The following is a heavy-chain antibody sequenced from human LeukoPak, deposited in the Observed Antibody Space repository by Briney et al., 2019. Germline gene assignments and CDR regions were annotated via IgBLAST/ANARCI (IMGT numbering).Heavy chain of an antibody. D-gene: IGHD5-18*01. Sequence: PGRSLRLSCAASGFTFDDYAMNWVRQAPGKGLEWVPGITWNSGSTGYADSVKGRFTISRDNAKNSLYLQMNSLRAEDTALYYCAKDTRYSYGYGMDVWGQGTTVTVSS. CDR2: ITWNSGST. CDR1: GFTFDDYA. J-gene: IGHJ6*02. CDR3: AKDTRYSYGYGMDV. V-gene: IGHV3-9*01.